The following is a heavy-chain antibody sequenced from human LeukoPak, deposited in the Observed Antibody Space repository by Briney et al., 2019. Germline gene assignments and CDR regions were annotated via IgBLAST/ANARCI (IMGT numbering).Heavy chain of an antibody. D-gene: IGHD3-16*01. CDR3: AKDVRAALGNNWFDP. V-gene: IGHV3-9*01. CDR2: ISWNSGSI. J-gene: IGHJ5*02. Sequence: GGSLGLSCAASGFTFDDYAMHWVRQAPGKGLEWVSGISWNSGSIGYADSVKGRFTISRDNAKNSLYLQMNSLRAEDTALYYCAKDVRAALGNNWFDPWGQGTLVTVSS. CDR1: GFTFDDYA.